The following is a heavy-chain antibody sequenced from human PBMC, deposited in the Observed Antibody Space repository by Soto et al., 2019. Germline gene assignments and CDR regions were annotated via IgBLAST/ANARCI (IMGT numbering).Heavy chain of an antibody. J-gene: IGHJ6*02. CDR3: ARVVPAAIGYYYYGMDV. CDR2: IYPGDSDT. D-gene: IGHD2-2*01. V-gene: IGHV5-51*01. CDR1: GYSFTSYW. Sequence: PGESLKISCKGSGYSFTSYWIGWVRQMPGKGLEWMGIIYPGDSDTRYSPSFQGQVTISADKSISTAYLQWSSLKASDTAMYYCARVVPAAIGYYYYGMDVWGQGTTVTVS.